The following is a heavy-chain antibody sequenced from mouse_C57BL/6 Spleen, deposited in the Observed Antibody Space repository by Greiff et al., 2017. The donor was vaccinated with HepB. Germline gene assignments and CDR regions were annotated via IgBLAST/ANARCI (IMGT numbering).Heavy chain of an antibody. D-gene: IGHD1-1*01. Sequence: EVQGVESGEGLVKPGGSLKLSCAASGFTFSSYAMSWVRQTPEKRLEWVAYISSGGDYIYYADTVKGRFTISRDNARNTLYLQMSSLKSEDTAMYYCTRVVTTVVAWYFDVWGTGTTVTVSS. CDR2: ISSGGDYI. CDR1: GFTFSSYA. J-gene: IGHJ1*03. V-gene: IGHV5-9-1*02. CDR3: TRVVTTVVAWYFDV.